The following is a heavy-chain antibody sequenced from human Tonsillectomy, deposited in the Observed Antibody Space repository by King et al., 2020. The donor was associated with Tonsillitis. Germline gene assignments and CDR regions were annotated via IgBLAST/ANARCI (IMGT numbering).Heavy chain of an antibody. CDR1: GYIFTNFW. CDR3: VRGGNSRYSYGMDV. CDR2: IYPDDSDT. J-gene: IGHJ6*02. Sequence: QLVQSGAEVKKPGESLRISCKASGYIFTNFWIGWVRQLPGKGLEWMGIIYPDDSDTRYRPSFQGQVTISADKSINTAYLQWSSLKASDTAMYYCVRGGNSRYSYGMDVWGQGTTVTVSS. D-gene: IGHD4-23*01. V-gene: IGHV5-51*01.